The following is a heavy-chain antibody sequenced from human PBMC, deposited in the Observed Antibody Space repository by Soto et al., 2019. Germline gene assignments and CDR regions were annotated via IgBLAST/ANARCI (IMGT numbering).Heavy chain of an antibody. D-gene: IGHD6-6*01. CDR3: ARDWGAARPNYYYYGMDV. CDR1: GGSILNGGHY. V-gene: IGHV4-31*03. CDR2: IFFSGNT. J-gene: IGHJ6*02. Sequence: SETLSLTCTVSGGSILNGGHYWTWIRQHPGKGLEWIGRIFFSGNTHYNPALKSRLTFSLDTAKNQFSLKLTSVTAADTAVYYCARDWGAARPNYYYYGMDVWGQGTSVTVSS.